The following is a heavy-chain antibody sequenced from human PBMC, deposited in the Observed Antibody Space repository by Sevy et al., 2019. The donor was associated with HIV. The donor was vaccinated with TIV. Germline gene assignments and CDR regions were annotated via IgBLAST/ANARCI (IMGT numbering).Heavy chain of an antibody. Sequence: GGSLRLSCIGSGFSFSYYGIHWVRQSPDKGLDWVALISHDGINEYYADSVKGRFTISRDNSKNTVYLEMNSLRNEDTAIYVCANAYSGSYSHSYLYALDVWGQGTTVTVSS. CDR1: GFSFSYYG. J-gene: IGHJ6*02. D-gene: IGHD1-26*01. V-gene: IGHV3-30*18. CDR2: ISHDGINE. CDR3: ANAYSGSYSHSYLYALDV.